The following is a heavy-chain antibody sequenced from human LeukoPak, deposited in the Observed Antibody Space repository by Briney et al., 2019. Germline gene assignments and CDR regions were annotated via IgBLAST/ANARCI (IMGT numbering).Heavy chain of an antibody. J-gene: IGHJ4*02. V-gene: IGHV4-59*01. CDR2: IYYSGTT. CDR1: GGSISSCY. CDR3: ARDNTYYFDY. Sequence: SETLFLTCTVSGGSISSCYWSRIRKPPGKGLEWIGYIYYSGTTNYNPSLKSRVTISVDTSKNQFSLKLSSVTAADTAVYYCARDNTYYFDYWGQGTLVTVSS.